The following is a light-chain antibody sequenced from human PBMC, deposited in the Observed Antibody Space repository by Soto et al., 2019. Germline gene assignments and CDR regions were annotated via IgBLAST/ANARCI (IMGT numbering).Light chain of an antibody. CDR3: QQYGGSPTT. J-gene: IGKJ1*01. CDR2: GAS. Sequence: EIVLTQSPGTLSLSPGERATLSCRASQSVSSSYLAWYQQKPGQAPRLLIYGASSRATGIPYRFSGSGSGTDFTLTISRLEPEDFAVYYCQQYGGSPTTFGQGTKVEIK. CDR1: QSVSSSY. V-gene: IGKV3-20*01.